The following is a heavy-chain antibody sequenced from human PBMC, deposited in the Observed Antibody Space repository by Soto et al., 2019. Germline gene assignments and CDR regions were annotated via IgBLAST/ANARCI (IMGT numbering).Heavy chain of an antibody. D-gene: IGHD2-8*02. J-gene: IGHJ4*02. V-gene: IGHV4-34*01. Sequence: PSETLSLTCAVYGGSFSGYSWTWIRQPPGTGLEWIGEINHSGSTNYNPSLKSRVTISVDTSKNQFSLKLTSVTAADTAVYYCARDKITGLFDYWGQGTLVNVS. CDR1: GGSFSGYS. CDR2: INHSGST. CDR3: ARDKITGLFDY.